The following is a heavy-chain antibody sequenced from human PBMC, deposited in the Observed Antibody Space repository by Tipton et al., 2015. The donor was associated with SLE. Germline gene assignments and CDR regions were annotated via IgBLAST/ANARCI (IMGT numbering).Heavy chain of an antibody. CDR2: IYHTGST. V-gene: IGHV4-31*03. Sequence: TLSLTCTVSGGSISSSNYYWSWIRQHPGKGLEWIGYIYHTGSTYYNPSLESRLTISIDTSKNQFSLRLTSMTPADTALYYCARARRTTSSHFDYWGQGTLVTVSS. D-gene: IGHD1-14*01. J-gene: IGHJ4*02. CDR1: GGSISSSNYY. CDR3: ARARRTTSSHFDY.